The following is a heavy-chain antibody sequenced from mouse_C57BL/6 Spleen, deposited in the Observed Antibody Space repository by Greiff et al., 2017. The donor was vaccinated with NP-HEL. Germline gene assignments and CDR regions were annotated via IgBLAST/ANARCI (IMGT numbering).Heavy chain of an antibody. CDR2: IDPETGGT. V-gene: IGHV1-15*01. Sequence: VQLQQSGAELVRPGASVTLSCKASGYTFTDYEMHWVKQTPVHGLEWIGAIDPETGGTAYNQKFKGKAILTADKSSSTAYMELRSLTSEYSAVYYCTSNYYGSSYPNYFDYWGQGTTLTVSS. CDR3: TSNYYGSSYPNYFDY. CDR1: GYTFTDYE. D-gene: IGHD1-1*01. J-gene: IGHJ2*01.